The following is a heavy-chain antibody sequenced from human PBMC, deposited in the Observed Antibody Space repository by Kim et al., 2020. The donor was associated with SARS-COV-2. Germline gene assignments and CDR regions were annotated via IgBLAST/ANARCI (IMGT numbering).Heavy chain of an antibody. CDR2: IYYSGST. Sequence: SETLSLTCTVSGGSISSSSYYWGWIRQPPGKGLEWIGRIYYSGSTYYNPSLKSRVTISVDTSKNQFSLKLSSVTAADTAVYYCARNWELQYDYWGQGTLGTVSP. CDR1: GGSISSSSYY. D-gene: IGHD1-26*01. V-gene: IGHV4-39*01. J-gene: IGHJ4*02. CDR3: ARNWELQYDY.